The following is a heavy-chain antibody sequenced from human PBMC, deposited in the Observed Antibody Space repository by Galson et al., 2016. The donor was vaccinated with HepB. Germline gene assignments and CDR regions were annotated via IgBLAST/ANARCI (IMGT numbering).Heavy chain of an antibody. Sequence: SLRLSCAASGFSFGSYAMHWVRQTPAKGLEWVAVISGDGTNKHYADSVKGRFTISRDNSKNTVYLQMNSLAAEDTAVYYCARIPDSWGQGTLVIVSS. D-gene: IGHD2-21*01. V-gene: IGHV3-30*03. J-gene: IGHJ4*02. CDR3: ARIPDS. CDR1: GFSFGSYA. CDR2: ISGDGTNK.